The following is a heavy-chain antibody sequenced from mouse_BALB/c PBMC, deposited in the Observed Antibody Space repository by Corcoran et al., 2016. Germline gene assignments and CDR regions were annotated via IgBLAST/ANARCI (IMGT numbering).Heavy chain of an antibody. CDR2: INPSNGGT. J-gene: IGHJ4*01. CDR3: TRNGNYAMDY. Sequence: EVQLQQSGTELVKTGASVKISCKASGYSFTGYYIHWVKQSTENSLEWIGEINPSNGGTSYNQKFKGKATLTVDKSSSTAYMQHKSLTSEESAVYYCTRNGNYAMDYWGQGTSVTVSS. CDR1: GYSFTGYY. V-gene: IGHV1-42*01. D-gene: IGHD2-1*01.